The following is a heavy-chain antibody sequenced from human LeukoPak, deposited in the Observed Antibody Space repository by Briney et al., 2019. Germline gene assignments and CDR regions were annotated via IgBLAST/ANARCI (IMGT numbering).Heavy chain of an antibody. D-gene: IGHD2-2*02. CDR3: ARDSPDIVVVPAAIPDYYYYGMDV. Sequence: ASVKVSYKASGYTFTSYGISWVRQAPGQGLEWMGWISAYNGNTNYAQKLQGRVTMTTDTSTSTAYMELRSLRSDDTAVYYCARDSPDIVVVPAAIPDYYYYGMDVWGQGTTVRLL. J-gene: IGHJ6*02. V-gene: IGHV1-18*01. CDR2: ISAYNGNT. CDR1: GYTFTSYG.